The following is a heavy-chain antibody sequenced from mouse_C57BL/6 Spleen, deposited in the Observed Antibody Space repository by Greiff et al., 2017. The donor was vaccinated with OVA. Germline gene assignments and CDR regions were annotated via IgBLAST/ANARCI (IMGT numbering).Heavy chain of an antibody. CDR3: ASITTVVATWDYYAMDY. Sequence: VMLVESGPGLVQPSQSLSITCTVSGFSLPSSGVHWVRPSPGKGLEWLGVIWSGGSTDYNAAFISRLSISKDNSKSQVFFKMNSLQADDTAIYYCASITTVVATWDYYAMDYWGQGTSVTVSS. J-gene: IGHJ4*01. V-gene: IGHV2-2*01. CDR2: IWSGGST. D-gene: IGHD1-1*01. CDR1: GFSLPSSG.